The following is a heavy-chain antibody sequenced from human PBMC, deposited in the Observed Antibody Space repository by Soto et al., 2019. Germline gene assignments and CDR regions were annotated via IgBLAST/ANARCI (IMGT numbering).Heavy chain of an antibody. Sequence: SETLSLTCTVSGGSMSRGDYYWSWIRQPPGKGLEWIGFIYHTGSTYYSPSLKNRVAISVDTSKNQFSLKLSSVTAADTAVYYCARTGERWILGYYFDYWGQGTLVTVSS. D-gene: IGHD2-2*03. V-gene: IGHV4-30-4*01. J-gene: IGHJ4*02. CDR1: GGSMSRGDYY. CDR3: ARTGERWILGYYFDY. CDR2: IYHTGST.